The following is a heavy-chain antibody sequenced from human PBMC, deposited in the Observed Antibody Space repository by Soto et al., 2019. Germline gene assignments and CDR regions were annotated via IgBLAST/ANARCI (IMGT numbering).Heavy chain of an antibody. D-gene: IGHD6-19*01. CDR2: IKSKTDGGTT. CDR3: TGALAYYFDY. Sequence: LRLSCAASGFTFSNAWMSWVRQAPGKGLEWIGRIKSKTDGGTTDYAAPVKGRFTISRDDSKNTLYLQMNSLKTEDTAVYYCTGALAYYFDYWGQRTVVTVSS. J-gene: IGHJ4*02. CDR1: GFTFSNAW. V-gene: IGHV3-15*01.